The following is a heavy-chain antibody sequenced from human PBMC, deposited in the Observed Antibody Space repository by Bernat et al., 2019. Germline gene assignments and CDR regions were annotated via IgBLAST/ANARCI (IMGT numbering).Heavy chain of an antibody. J-gene: IGHJ4*02. Sequence: QLQLQESGPGLVKPSETLSLTCTVSGGSISSSSYYWGWIRQPPGKGLEWIGSIYYSGSTYYNPSLKSRVTISVDTSKNQFSLKVSTVTAADAAVYYCARGNDFWSGYYGGYYFDYWGQGTLVTVSS. V-gene: IGHV4-39*01. D-gene: IGHD3-3*01. CDR3: ARGNDFWSGYYGGYYFDY. CDR1: GGSISSSSYY. CDR2: IYYSGST.